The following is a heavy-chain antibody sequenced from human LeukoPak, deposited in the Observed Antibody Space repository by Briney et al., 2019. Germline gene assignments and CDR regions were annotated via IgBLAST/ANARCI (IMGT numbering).Heavy chain of an antibody. J-gene: IGHJ4*02. Sequence: SETLSLTCAVYGGSFSGYYWSWIRQPPGKGLEWIGEINHSGSTNYNPSLKSRVTISVDTSMNQFSLKLSSVTAADTAVYYCARGHSTRIIAVAAPGDYFDYWGQGTLVTVSS. V-gene: IGHV4-34*01. CDR3: ARGHSTRIIAVAAPGDYFDY. CDR2: INHSGST. CDR1: GGSFSGYY. D-gene: IGHD6-19*01.